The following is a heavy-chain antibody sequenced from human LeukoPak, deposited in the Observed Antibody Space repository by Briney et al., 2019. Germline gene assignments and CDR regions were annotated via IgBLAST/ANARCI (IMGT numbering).Heavy chain of an antibody. J-gene: IGHJ5*02. V-gene: IGHV4-59*08. CDR3: ARTGGVLWVGELGEEVFWFDP. CDR1: GHSISSYY. D-gene: IGHD3-10*01. Sequence: SETLSLTCTVPGHSISSYYWRWVRQPAGKGLEWVGYIYYSGSNNYKPSLKSQDTISVDTSKNQFSLKLSSVTAADTAVYYCARTGGVLWVGELGEEVFWFDPWGQGTRVTVPS. CDR2: IYYSGSN.